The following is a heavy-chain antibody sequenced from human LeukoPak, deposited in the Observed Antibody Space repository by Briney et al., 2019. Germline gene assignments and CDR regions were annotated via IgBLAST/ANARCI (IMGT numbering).Heavy chain of an antibody. Sequence: KSGGSLRLSCAASGFTFSNAWMTWLRQAPGKGLEWVGRIKSKTDGGTTDYSAPVKGRFTISRDDSRNTLYLQMNSLKIEDTALYYCTTDLGRWGQGALVTVSS. CDR1: GFTFSNAW. CDR3: TTDLGR. V-gene: IGHV3-15*01. CDR2: IKSKTDGGTT. J-gene: IGHJ4*02.